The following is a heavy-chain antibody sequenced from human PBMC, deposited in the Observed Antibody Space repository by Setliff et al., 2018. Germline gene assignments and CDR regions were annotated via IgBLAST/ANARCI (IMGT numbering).Heavy chain of an antibody. V-gene: IGHV4-34*01. J-gene: IGHJ4*02. CDR1: GGSFSGYY. D-gene: IGHD3-22*01. Sequence: ASETLSLTCAVYGGSFSGYYWSWIRQPPGKGLEWIGEINHNGDTYFNPSLKSRVTISVDTSKNQFSLKLSSVTAADTAVYYCAREGGSSGYRVYYFDYWGQGTLVTVSS. CDR2: INHNGDT. CDR3: AREGGSSGYRVYYFDY.